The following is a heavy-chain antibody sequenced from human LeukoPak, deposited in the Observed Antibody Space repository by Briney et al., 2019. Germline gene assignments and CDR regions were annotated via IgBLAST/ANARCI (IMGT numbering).Heavy chain of an antibody. D-gene: IGHD3-16*01. J-gene: IGHJ4*02. CDR3: ARSRDDYDY. CDR2: MNPNSGNT. Sequence: ASVKVSCKASGYTFTSYDINWVRQATGQGLEWMGWMNPNSGNTGYAQKFQGRVTMTRNTSISTAYMEPSSLRPEDTAVYHCARSRDDYDYWGQGTLVTVSS. CDR1: GYTFTSYD. V-gene: IGHV1-8*01.